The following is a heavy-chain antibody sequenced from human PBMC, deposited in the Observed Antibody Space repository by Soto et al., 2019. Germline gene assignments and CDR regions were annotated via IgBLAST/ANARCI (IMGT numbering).Heavy chain of an antibody. V-gene: IGHV5-51*01. CDR2: IYGGDSEI. J-gene: IGHJ4*02. Sequence: GESLKISCKGSGYNFANYWIGWVRLMPGKGLEWMGIIYGGDSEIRYSPSFQGQVTISADKSISTAYLQWSSLKASDTAMYYCARHVPLYYYDSSGHFDCWGQGXLVTVSS. CDR3: ARHVPLYYYDSSGHFDC. CDR1: GYNFANYW. D-gene: IGHD3-22*01.